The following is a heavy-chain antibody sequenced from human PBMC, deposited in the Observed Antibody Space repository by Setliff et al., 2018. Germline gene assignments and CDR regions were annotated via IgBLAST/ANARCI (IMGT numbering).Heavy chain of an antibody. Sequence: ASVKVSCKASGYTFTSYGVSWVRQAPGQGLEWMGWISAYNGNTNYAQKLQGRVTMTTDTSTSTAYMDLRGLRSDDTAVYYCARTPPNRGLSNGWYVDYWGQGALVTVSS. D-gene: IGHD6-19*01. CDR1: GYTFTSYG. J-gene: IGHJ4*02. V-gene: IGHV1-18*01. CDR2: ISAYNGNT. CDR3: ARTPPNRGLSNGWYVDY.